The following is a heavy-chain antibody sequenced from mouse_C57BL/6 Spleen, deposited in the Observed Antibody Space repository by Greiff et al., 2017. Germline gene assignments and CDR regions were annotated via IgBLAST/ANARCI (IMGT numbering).Heavy chain of an antibody. CDR2: IDPENGDT. Sequence: VQLKQSGAELVRPGASVKLSCTASGFNIKDDYMHWVKQRPEQGLEWIGWIDPENGDTEYASKFQGKATITADTSSNTAYLQLSSLTSEDTAVYYCTTLGNYVDYWGQGTTLTVSS. J-gene: IGHJ2*01. CDR3: TTLGNYVDY. V-gene: IGHV14-4*01. CDR1: GFNIKDDY.